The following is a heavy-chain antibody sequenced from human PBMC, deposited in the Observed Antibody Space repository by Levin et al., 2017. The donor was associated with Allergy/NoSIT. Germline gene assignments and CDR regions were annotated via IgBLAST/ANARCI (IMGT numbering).Heavy chain of an antibody. V-gene: IGHV3-48*01. J-gene: IGHJ4*02. Sequence: GGSLRLSCAASGFTFSSYSINWVRQAPGKGLEWVSYISVGSSIMSYADSVKGRFTISRDDAKNSLYLQMNSLRVEDTAGYYCARDRDWAFDYWGQGTVVTVSS. CDR3: ARDRDWAFDY. CDR2: ISVGSSIM. CDR1: GFTFSSYS. D-gene: IGHD3-9*01.